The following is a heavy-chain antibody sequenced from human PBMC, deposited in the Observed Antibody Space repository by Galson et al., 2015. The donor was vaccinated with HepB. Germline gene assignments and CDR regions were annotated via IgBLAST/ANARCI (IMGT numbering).Heavy chain of an antibody. CDR1: GGSISSSSYY. CDR3: ARQYSSSWNYFDY. Sequence: LSLTCTVSGGSISSSSYYWGWIRQPPGKGLEWIGSIYYSGSTYYNPSLKSRVTISVDTSKNQFSLKLSSVTAADTAVYYCARQYSSSWNYFDYWGQGTLVTVSS. J-gene: IGHJ4*02. V-gene: IGHV4-39*07. CDR2: IYYSGST. D-gene: IGHD6-13*01.